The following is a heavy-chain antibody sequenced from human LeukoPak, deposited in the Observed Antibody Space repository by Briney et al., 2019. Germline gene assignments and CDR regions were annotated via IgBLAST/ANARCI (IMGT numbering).Heavy chain of an antibody. J-gene: IGHJ3*02. V-gene: IGHV4-59*08. Sequence: SETLSLTCTVPGGSISTYYWSWIRQSPGKGLEWIGSIYYSGSTNYNPSLKSRVTISVDTSKNQFSLELSSVTAADTAVYYCAVNLTRHTFDIWSQGTMVTVSS. CDR2: IYYSGST. CDR1: GGSISTYY. CDR3: AVNLTRHTFDI. D-gene: IGHD1-1*01.